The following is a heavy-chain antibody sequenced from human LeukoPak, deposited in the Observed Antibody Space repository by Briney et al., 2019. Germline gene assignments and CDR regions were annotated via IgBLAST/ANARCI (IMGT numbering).Heavy chain of an antibody. D-gene: IGHD3-22*01. CDR1: GGTFSSYA. Sequence: ASVKVSCKASGGTFSSYAISWVRQAPGQGLEWVGRIIPIFGTANYAQKFQGRVTITTDESTSTAYMELSSLRSEDTAVYYCARDGGYYYDSSFDYWGQGTLVTVSS. CDR2: IIPIFGTA. CDR3: ARDGGYYYDSSFDY. J-gene: IGHJ4*02. V-gene: IGHV1-69*05.